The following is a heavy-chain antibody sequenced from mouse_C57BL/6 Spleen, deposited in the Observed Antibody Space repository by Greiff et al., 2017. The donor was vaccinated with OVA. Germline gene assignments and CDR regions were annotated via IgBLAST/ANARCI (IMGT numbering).Heavy chain of an antibody. D-gene: IGHD1-1*01. Sequence: EVKLQESGPGLVKPSQTVFLTCTVTGISITTGNYRWSWIRQFPGNKLEWIGYIYYSGTITYNPSLTSRTTITRDTPKNQFFLEMNSLTAEDTATYYCARERAYGCLDYWGQGTSVTVSS. J-gene: IGHJ4*01. CDR1: GISITTGNYR. CDR2: IYYSGTI. CDR3: ARERAYGCLDY. V-gene: IGHV3-5*01.